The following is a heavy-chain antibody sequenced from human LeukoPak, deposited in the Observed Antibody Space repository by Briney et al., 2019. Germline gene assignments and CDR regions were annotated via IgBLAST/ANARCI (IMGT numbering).Heavy chain of an antibody. CDR3: ARPFSGSYSDAFDL. CDR2: IYYSGST. CDR1: GGSISSYY. V-gene: IGHV4-59*08. D-gene: IGHD1-26*01. J-gene: IGHJ3*01. Sequence: PSETLSLTCTVSGGSISSYYWTWIRQPPGKGLEWLGYIYYSGSTSYNPSLKSRVTISVDTSKNQFSLKLRSVTAADTAVYYCARPFSGSYSDAFDLWGQGTMVTVSS.